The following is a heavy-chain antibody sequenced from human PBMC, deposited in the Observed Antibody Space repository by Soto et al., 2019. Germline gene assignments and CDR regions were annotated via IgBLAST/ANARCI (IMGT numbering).Heavy chain of an antibody. CDR2: IYHSGST. CDR3: ASVLGRDGLDV. Sequence: SETLSLTCAVSGGSVNNNNWWSWVRQPPGKGLEWIGEIYHSGSTSYNPSLKSRVTISVDKSKNHLSLKLTSVTAADTAIYYCASVLGRDGLDVWGQGTTVTVSS. CDR1: GGSVNNNNW. V-gene: IGHV4-4*02. D-gene: IGHD3-10*02. J-gene: IGHJ6*02.